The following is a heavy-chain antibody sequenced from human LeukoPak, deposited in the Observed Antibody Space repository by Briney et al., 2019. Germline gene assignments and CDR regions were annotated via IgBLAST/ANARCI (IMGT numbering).Heavy chain of an antibody. CDR3: ARDYGGSSPFDY. Sequence: GWSLTLTCVSSGFTLDGYAMHWVRQAPWGGLEWVSGISWNSGSIDYADSVKGRFTISRDNAKNSLYLHMNSLRAEDTAVYYCARDYGGSSPFDYWGQGTLVTVSS. J-gene: IGHJ4*02. V-gene: IGHV3-9*01. D-gene: IGHD4-23*01. CDR1: GFTLDGYA. CDR2: ISWNSGSI.